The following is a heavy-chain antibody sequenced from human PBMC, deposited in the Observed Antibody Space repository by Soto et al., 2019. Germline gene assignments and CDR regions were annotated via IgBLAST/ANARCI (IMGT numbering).Heavy chain of an antibody. V-gene: IGHV3-30*18. CDR2: ISYDGSNK. Sequence: GGSLRLSCAASGFTFSSYGMHWFRQAPGKGLQWVAFISYDGSNKYYSDSVKGRFTISRDNSKNTLYLQMNSLRAEDTAVYYCAKDFRDYYDSSGYYPGRSGMDVWGQGTTVTVSS. CDR1: GFTFSSYG. J-gene: IGHJ6*02. D-gene: IGHD3-22*01. CDR3: AKDFRDYYDSSGYYPGRSGMDV.